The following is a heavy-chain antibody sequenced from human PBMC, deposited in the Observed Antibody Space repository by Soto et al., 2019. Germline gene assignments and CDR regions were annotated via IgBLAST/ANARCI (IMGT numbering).Heavy chain of an antibody. CDR3: ARDFAYFDS. J-gene: IGHJ4*02. CDR2: VYHTGRT. Sequence: SETLSLTCTVSGGSSKSGSYSWSWIRQPPGKGLEWIGYVYHTGRTSYNPSLKSRVSISMDTSKNQFSLNLDSVTAADTAVYFCARDFAYFDSWGQGTLVTVSS. V-gene: IGHV4-61*01. D-gene: IGHD3-3*01. CDR1: GGSSKSGSYS.